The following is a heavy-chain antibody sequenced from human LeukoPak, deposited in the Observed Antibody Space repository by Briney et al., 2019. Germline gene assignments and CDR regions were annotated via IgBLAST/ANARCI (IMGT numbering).Heavy chain of an antibody. CDR1: GFTFSSYS. Sequence: GGSLRLSSAASGFTFSSYSMDWVRQAPGKGLEWVSSISSSSSYIYYADSVKGRFTISRDNAKNSVYLQMNSLRAEDTAVYYCARESHGDHTGDYWGQGTLVTVSS. J-gene: IGHJ4*02. V-gene: IGHV3-21*01. D-gene: IGHD4-17*01. CDR2: ISSSSSYI. CDR3: ARESHGDHTGDY.